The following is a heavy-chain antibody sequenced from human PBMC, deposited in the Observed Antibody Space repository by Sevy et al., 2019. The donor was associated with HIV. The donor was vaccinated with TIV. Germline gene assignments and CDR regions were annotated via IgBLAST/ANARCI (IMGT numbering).Heavy chain of an antibody. CDR1: GYAFTDYD. CDR2: TNPNSGHT. CDR3: AKLASCGGDCYYFDL. Sequence: ASVKVSCRASGYAFTDYDITWVRQATGQGLELMGWTNPNSGHTAYTQNFQGRVSTTTDTSINVAYMELSSLRSEDTAVYYCAKLASCGGDCYYFDLWGQGTLVTVSS. J-gene: IGHJ4*02. V-gene: IGHV1-8*01. D-gene: IGHD2-21*02.